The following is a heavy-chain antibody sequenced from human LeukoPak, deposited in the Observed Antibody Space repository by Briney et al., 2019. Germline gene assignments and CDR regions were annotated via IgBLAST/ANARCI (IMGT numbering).Heavy chain of an antibody. V-gene: IGHV5-51*01. CDR1: GYSFRNYW. Sequence: GESLQISCKASGYSFRNYWIGWVRQMPGKGLEWMGIIYPGDSETTYSPSFQGQITISADKSISTAYLQWSSLKASDTAMYYCVRLSTMVRGDDNWFDPWGQGTPVTVSS. J-gene: IGHJ5*02. D-gene: IGHD3-10*01. CDR3: VRLSTMVRGDDNWFDP. CDR2: IYPGDSET.